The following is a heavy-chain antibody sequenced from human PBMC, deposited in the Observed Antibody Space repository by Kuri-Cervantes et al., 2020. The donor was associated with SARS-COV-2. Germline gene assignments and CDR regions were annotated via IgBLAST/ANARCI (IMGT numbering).Heavy chain of an antibody. CDR3: ARDVLVDLYYGMDV. CDR2: ISSNSSTI. D-gene: IGHD2-8*01. CDR1: GFTFSSDS. Sequence: GGSLRLSCSASGFTFSSDSMNWVRQAPGKGLEWVSYISSNSSTIYYADSVKGRFTISRDNAKNSLYLQMNSLRDEDTAVYYCARDVLVDLYYGMDVWGQGTTVTVSS. V-gene: IGHV3-48*02. J-gene: IGHJ6*02.